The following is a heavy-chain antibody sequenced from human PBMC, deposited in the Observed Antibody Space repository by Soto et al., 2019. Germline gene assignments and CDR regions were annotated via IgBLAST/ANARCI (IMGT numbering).Heavy chain of an antibody. CDR1: GGSISSGGYS. CDR2: IYHSGST. J-gene: IGHJ4*02. D-gene: IGHD3-9*01. Sequence: PSETLSLTCAVSGGSISSGGYSWSWIRQPPGKGVEWIGYIYHSGSTGYNPSLKSRVTISLDTPKNQFSLKLSSVTAADTAVYYCARHPGYYDILTGYTTYYFDSWGQGILVTVSS. V-gene: IGHV4-30-2*01. CDR3: ARHPGYYDILTGYTTYYFDS.